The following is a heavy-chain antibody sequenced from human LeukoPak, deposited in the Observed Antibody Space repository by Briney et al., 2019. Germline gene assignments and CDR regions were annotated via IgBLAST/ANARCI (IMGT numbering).Heavy chain of an antibody. D-gene: IGHD2-2*01. Sequence: PGGSLRLSCAASGFTFSSYAMSWVRQAPGKGLEWVSAISGSSSYIYYADSVKGRFTISRDNAKNSLYLQMNSLRAEDTAVYYCARDRGLGYCSSTSCRTIDYWGQGTLVTVSS. CDR3: ARDRGLGYCSSTSCRTIDY. CDR2: ISGSSSYI. J-gene: IGHJ4*02. V-gene: IGHV3-21*01. CDR1: GFTFSSYA.